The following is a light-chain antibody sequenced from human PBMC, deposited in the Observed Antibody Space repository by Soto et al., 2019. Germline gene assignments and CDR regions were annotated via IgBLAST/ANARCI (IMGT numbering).Light chain of an antibody. V-gene: IGKV3-20*01. CDR2: DAS. J-gene: IGKJ1*01. CDR1: QSVSYY. Sequence: EIVLTQSPGTLSLSPGERATLSCRASQSVSYYLAWYQQKPGQAPRLLIYDASSRATGVPDRFSGSGSGTDFTLTISRLEPEDFAVYYCQQYNDWPPTFGQGTKVDIK. CDR3: QQYNDWPPT.